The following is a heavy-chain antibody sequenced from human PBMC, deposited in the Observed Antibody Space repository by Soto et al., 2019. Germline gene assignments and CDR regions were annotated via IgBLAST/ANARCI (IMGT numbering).Heavy chain of an antibody. J-gene: IGHJ5*02. D-gene: IGHD6-13*01. CDR3: TKGLAAIGTGDGFDP. CDR2: INSNGGTT. Sequence: EVQLLESGGGLVQPGGSLRLSCAASGFTFSDYAMSWVRQAPGKGLEWVSTINSNGGTTYYADSVKGRFTISRDNSRDALYLQMSSLSAEDTAVYYCTKGLAAIGTGDGFDPWGQGTPVTVSS. V-gene: IGHV3-23*01. CDR1: GFTFSDYA.